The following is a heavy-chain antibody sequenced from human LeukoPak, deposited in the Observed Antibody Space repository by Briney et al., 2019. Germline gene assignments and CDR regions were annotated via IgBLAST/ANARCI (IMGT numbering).Heavy chain of an antibody. CDR1: GDTFSSYA. CDR3: ARPESYCSGGSCYHSGYYYYGMDV. D-gene: IGHD2-15*01. Sequence: SVKVSCKASGDTFSSYAISWVRQAPGQGLEWMGGIIPIFGTANYAQKFQGRVTITADESTSTAYMELSSLRSEDTAVYYCARPESYCSGGSCYHSGYYYYGMDVWGQGTTVTVSS. CDR2: IIPIFGTA. J-gene: IGHJ6*02. V-gene: IGHV1-69*13.